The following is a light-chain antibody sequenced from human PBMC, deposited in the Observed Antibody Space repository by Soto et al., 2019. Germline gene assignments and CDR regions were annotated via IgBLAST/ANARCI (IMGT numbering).Light chain of an antibody. J-gene: IGKJ4*01. CDR1: QTISGY. CDR3: QQSYTTTLT. V-gene: IGKV1-39*01. CDR2: AAS. Sequence: DIQMTQYPSSLSSSLGDRVTITCRASQTISGYLNWYQQKPGKAPELLIYAASYLGNGVPSRFSGSGSGTYFTLTISSLKNEDLATYYCQQSYTTTLTFGGGTKVDIK.